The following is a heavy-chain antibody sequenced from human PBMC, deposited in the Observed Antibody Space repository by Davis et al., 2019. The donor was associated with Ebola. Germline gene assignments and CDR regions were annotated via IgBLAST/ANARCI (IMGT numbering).Heavy chain of an antibody. CDR1: GFSFNSYT. CDR3: AKTGGEGYCSSTSCYPFRYFDY. V-gene: IGHV3-23*01. J-gene: IGHJ4*02. Sequence: GGSLRLSCIASGFSFNSYTMNWVRQAPGKGLEWVSAISGSGGSTYYADSVKGRFTISRDNSKNTLYLQMNSLRAEDTAVYYCAKTGGEGYCSSTSCYPFRYFDYWGQGTLVTVSS. D-gene: IGHD2-2*01. CDR2: ISGSGGST.